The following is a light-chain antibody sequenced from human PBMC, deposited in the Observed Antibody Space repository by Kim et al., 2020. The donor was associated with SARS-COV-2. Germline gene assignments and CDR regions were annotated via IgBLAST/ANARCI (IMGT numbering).Light chain of an antibody. CDR3: QSYDSRFWV. CDR1: SGGIASNH. J-gene: IGLJ3*02. V-gene: IGLV6-57*03. Sequence: LTQPHSVSESPGRTVTISCTRSSGGIASNHVQWYQQRPGSAPTTVIYEDSLRASGVPDRFSGSIDSSSNSASLTISGLKTEDEADYYFQSYDSRFWV. CDR2: EDS.